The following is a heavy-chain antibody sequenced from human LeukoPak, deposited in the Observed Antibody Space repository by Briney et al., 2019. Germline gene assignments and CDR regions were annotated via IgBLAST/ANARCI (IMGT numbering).Heavy chain of an antibody. CDR1: GFTFSTYS. Sequence: GGSLRLSCAASGFTFSTYSMNWVRQAPGKGLEWVSYISSSSSTINNADSVKGRFAISRDNAKNSLYLQMNSLRAEDTAVYYCARDSPPDIWGQGTMVTVSS. CDR3: ARDSPPDI. V-gene: IGHV3-48*01. J-gene: IGHJ3*02. CDR2: ISSSSSTI.